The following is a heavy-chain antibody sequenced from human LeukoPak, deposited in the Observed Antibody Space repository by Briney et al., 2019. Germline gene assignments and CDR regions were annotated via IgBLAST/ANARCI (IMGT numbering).Heavy chain of an antibody. CDR1: GYTFTHYG. D-gene: IGHD2-8*02. CDR3: ARSLLVVPDASGEHDAFDM. J-gene: IGHJ3*02. CDR2: ISAYNGDT. V-gene: IGHV1-18*01. Sequence: ASVKVSCKTSGYTFTHYGISWVRQAPGQGLEWVGWISAYNGDTKYAQSLQDKVTMTTDTSTSTAYMELRSLTSDDTAVYYCARSLLVVPDASGEHDAFDMWGQGTMVTVSS.